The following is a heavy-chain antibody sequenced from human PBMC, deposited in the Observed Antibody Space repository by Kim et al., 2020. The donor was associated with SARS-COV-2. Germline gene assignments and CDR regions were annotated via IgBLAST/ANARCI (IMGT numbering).Heavy chain of an antibody. J-gene: IGHJ6*02. Sequence: ASVKVSCKASGYTFTSYAMNWVRQAPGQGLEWMGWINTNTGNPTYAQGFTGRFVFSLDTSVSTAYLQISSLKAEDTAVYYCARGVLRFLEWLEGGDYYYGMDVWGQGTTVTVSS. V-gene: IGHV7-4-1*02. CDR3: ARGVLRFLEWLEGGDYYYGMDV. CDR2: INTNTGNP. CDR1: GYTFTSYA. D-gene: IGHD3-3*01.